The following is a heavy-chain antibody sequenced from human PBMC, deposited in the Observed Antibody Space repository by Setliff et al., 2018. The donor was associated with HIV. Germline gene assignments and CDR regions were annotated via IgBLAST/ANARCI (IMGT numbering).Heavy chain of an antibody. CDR1: GGTFSSSP. D-gene: IGHD3-10*01. J-gene: IGHJ4*02. Sequence: GASVKVSCKASGGTFSSSPISWVRQAPGRGLEWVGGIIPIFGTANYAQKFQGRATITTDESTTTAYMELNNLRSDGTAVYYCARGSEISFYYGSGNYYLGAYWGQGTLVTVSS. V-gene: IGHV1-69*05. CDR2: IIPIFGTA. CDR3: ARGSEISFYYGSGNYYLGAY.